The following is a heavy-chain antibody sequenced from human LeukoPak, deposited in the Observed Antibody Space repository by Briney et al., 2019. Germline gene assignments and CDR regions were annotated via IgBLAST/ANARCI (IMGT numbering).Heavy chain of an antibody. J-gene: IGHJ4*02. Sequence: SETLSLTCTVSGGSISSGGYYWSWIRQPPGKGLEWIGYIYHSGSTYYNPSLKSRVTVSVDTSKNQFSLKLSSVTAADTAVYYCARLTYDSSTYRYYFDFWGQGSLVTVSS. CDR2: IYHSGST. CDR3: ARLTYDSSTYRYYFDF. CDR1: GGSISSGGYY. D-gene: IGHD3-22*01. V-gene: IGHV4-30-2*01.